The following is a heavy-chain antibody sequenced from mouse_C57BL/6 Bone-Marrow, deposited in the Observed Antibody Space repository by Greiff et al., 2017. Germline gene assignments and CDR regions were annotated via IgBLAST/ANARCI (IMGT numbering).Heavy chain of an antibody. D-gene: IGHD2-4*01. Sequence: DVKLVESGGGLVKPGGSLKLSCAASGFTFSSYAMSWVRQTPEKRLEWVATISDGGSYTYYPDNVKGRFTISRDNAKNNLYLQMSHLKSEDTAMYYCARGYYDDYWGQGTTLTVSS. CDR1: GFTFSSYA. CDR3: ARGYYDDY. CDR2: ISDGGSYT. V-gene: IGHV5-4*03. J-gene: IGHJ2*01.